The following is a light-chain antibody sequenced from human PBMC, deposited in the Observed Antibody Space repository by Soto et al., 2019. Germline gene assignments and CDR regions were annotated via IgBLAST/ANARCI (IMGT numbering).Light chain of an antibody. CDR3: SSYSSSTIRV. J-gene: IGLJ1*01. V-gene: IGLV2-14*01. CDR1: SSDVGGYNY. Sequence: QSVLTQPASVSGSPGQSITISCTGTSSDVGGYNYVSWYQHHPGKAPKLMIYEVTNRPSGISNRFSGSKSGNTASLSISGLQAEDEADYYCSSYSSSTIRVFGTGTKVTAL. CDR2: EVT.